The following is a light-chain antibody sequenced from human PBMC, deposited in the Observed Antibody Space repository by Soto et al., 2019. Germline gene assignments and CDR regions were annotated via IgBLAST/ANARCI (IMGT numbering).Light chain of an antibody. V-gene: IGLV2-14*01. CDR3: SSYTSTNTHVV. J-gene: IGLJ2*01. CDR1: SSDVGDYNY. Sequence: QSALTQPASVSCSPGQSITISCTGTSSDVGDYNYVSWYQQHPGKAPKLMIYEFSDRPSGVSNRFSGSKSGNTASLTISGLQAEDEADYYCSSYTSTNTHVVFGGGTKLTVL. CDR2: EFS.